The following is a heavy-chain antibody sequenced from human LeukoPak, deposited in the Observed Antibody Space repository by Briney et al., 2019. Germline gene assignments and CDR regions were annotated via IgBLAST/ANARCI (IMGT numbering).Heavy chain of an antibody. D-gene: IGHD6-6*01. CDR1: GGTFSSYA. J-gene: IGHJ6*03. Sequence: SVNVSCKASGGTFSSYAISWVRQAPGQGLEWMGGIIPIFGTANYAQKFQGRVTITTDESTSTAYMELSSLRSEDTAVYYCARDSGSSSSVSDYYYYMDVWGKGTTVTVSS. V-gene: IGHV1-69*05. CDR3: ARDSGSSSSVSDYYYYMDV. CDR2: IIPIFGTA.